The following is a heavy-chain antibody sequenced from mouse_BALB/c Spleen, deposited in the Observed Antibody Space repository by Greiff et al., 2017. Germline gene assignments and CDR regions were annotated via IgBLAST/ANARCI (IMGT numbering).Heavy chain of an antibody. J-gene: IGHJ3*01. D-gene: IGHD4-1*02. CDR2: INPSTGYT. CDR3: AGNWDEGFAY. Sequence: QVQLQQSGAELAKPGASVKMSCKASGYTFTSYWMHWVKQRPGQGLEWIGYINPSTGYTEYNQKFKDKATLTADKSSSTAYMQLSSLTSEDSAVYYCAGNWDEGFAYWGQGTLVTVSA. V-gene: IGHV1-7*01. CDR1: GYTFTSYW.